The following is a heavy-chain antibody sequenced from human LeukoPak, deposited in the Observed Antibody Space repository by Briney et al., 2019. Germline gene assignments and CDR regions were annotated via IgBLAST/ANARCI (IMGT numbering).Heavy chain of an antibody. CDR3: ARALDGYNQDY. J-gene: IGHJ4*02. Sequence: GGSLRLSCAASGFTFSTYDMHWVRQAAGKGLEWVSGIGKGGDTYYAGSVKGRFTTSRENAKRSVYLQMNNLRAGDTAVYYCARALDGYNQDYWGQGTLVTVSS. V-gene: IGHV3-13*04. CDR1: GFTFSTYD. CDR2: IGKGGDT. D-gene: IGHD5-24*01.